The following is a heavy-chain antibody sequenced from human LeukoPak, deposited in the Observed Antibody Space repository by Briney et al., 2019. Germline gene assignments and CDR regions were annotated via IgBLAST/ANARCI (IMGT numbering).Heavy chain of an antibody. CDR2: IYYSGST. CDR3: ARDPYCSSTSCSGVGY. D-gene: IGHD2-2*01. Sequence: GSLRLSCAASGFTVSSNYMSWIRQPPGKGLEWIGSIYYSGSTYYNPSLKSRVTISVDTSKNQFSLKLSSVTAADTAVYYCARDPYCSSTSCSGVGYWGQGTLVTVSS. CDR1: GFTVSSNY. V-gene: IGHV4-39*07. J-gene: IGHJ4*02.